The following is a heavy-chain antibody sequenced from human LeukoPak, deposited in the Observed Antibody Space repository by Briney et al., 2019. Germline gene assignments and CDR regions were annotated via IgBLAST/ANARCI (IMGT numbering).Heavy chain of an antibody. CDR1: GFTFSSYW. CDR3: ARVQPPPTVVTPRYYYYGMDV. V-gene: IGHV3-74*01. CDR2: INSDGSST. J-gene: IGHJ6*02. D-gene: IGHD4-23*01. Sequence: PGGSLRLSCAASGFTFSSYWMHWVRQSPGKGLVWVSRINSDGSSTSYADSVKGRVTISRDNAKNTLYLQMNSLRAEDTAVYYCARVQPPPTVVTPRYYYYGMDVWGQGTTVTVSS.